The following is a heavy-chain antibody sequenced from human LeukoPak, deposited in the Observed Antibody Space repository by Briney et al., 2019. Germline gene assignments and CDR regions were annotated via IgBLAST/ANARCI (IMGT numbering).Heavy chain of an antibody. Sequence: GSLRLSCAASGFTFSSYWMSWVRQAPGKGLEWVANIKQDGSEKYYVDSVKGRFTISRDNAKNSLYLQMNSLRAEDTAVYYCARRYSSSWYPNYYYMDVWGKGTTVTISS. CDR1: GFTFSSYW. J-gene: IGHJ6*03. CDR3: ARRYSSSWYPNYYYMDV. CDR2: IKQDGSEK. V-gene: IGHV3-7*01. D-gene: IGHD6-13*01.